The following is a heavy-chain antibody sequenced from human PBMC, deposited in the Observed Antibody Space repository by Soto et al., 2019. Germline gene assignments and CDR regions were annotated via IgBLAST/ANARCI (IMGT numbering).Heavy chain of an antibody. CDR1: GFTFSDYG. Sequence: EVQLVESGGGLVKPGGSLRLSCEASGFTFSDYGITWVRQAPGKGLEWVSSISSSGTYTRYADSLKGRFTISRDNVKNALFLQMKSLRVEDTGVYYCARADVQGSSWYRFLDFCGQGTLVTVSS. CDR2: ISSSGTYT. CDR3: ARADVQGSSWYRFLDF. D-gene: IGHD6-13*01. V-gene: IGHV3-21*02. J-gene: IGHJ4*02.